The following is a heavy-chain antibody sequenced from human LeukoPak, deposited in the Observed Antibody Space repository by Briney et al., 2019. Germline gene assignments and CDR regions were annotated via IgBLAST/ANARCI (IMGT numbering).Heavy chain of an antibody. CDR2: IYYSGST. CDR3: ARDRRIAVAGRGVFDY. V-gene: IGHV4-39*07. Sequence: WVRQAPGKGLEWIGSIYYSGSTYYNPSLKSRVTISVDTSKNQFSLKLSSVTAADTAVYYCARDRRIAVAGRGVFDYWGQGTLVTVSS. J-gene: IGHJ4*02. D-gene: IGHD6-19*01.